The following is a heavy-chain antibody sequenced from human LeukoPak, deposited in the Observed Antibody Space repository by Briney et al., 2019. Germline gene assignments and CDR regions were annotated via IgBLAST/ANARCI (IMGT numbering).Heavy chain of an antibody. J-gene: IGHJ4*02. CDR2: IHYSGST. D-gene: IGHD3-10*01. Sequence: SETLSLTCTLSGGSLNSSRYYGRWIRQPPGKGLEWIGSIHYSGSTYYNPSLKSRVTISVDTSKNTFSLKLNSVIVTDTAMYYCARHRCGFPGDVWGQGILVTVSS. CDR3: ARHRCGFPGDV. CDR1: GGSLNSSRYY. V-gene: IGHV4-39*01.